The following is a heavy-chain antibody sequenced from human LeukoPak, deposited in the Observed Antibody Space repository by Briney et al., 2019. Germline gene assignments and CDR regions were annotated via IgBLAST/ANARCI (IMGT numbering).Heavy chain of an antibody. D-gene: IGHD3-10*01. Sequence: GRSLRLSCTASGFTFSTHAMHWVRQAPGKGLEWVAIILYDGSNKHYAGSVKGRFSISRDNSKNTLYLQMNSLRAEDTAVYYCARVPYGSGTYTDYWGQGTLVTVSS. CDR1: GFTFSTHA. CDR2: ILYDGSNK. J-gene: IGHJ4*02. V-gene: IGHV3-30-3*01. CDR3: ARVPYGSGTYTDY.